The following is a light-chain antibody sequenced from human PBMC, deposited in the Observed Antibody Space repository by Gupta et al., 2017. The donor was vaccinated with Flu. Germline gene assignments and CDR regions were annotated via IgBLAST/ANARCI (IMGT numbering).Light chain of an antibody. V-gene: IGKV4-1*01. CDR1: QSVLYSSNNKKY. CDR3: QQYYSTLWT. Sequence: NCKSSQSVLYSSNNKKYLAWYQQKPGQPPKLLIYWASTRESGVPDRFSGSGSGTDFTLTISSLQAEDVAVYYCQQYYSTLWTFGQGTKVEIK. J-gene: IGKJ1*01. CDR2: WAS.